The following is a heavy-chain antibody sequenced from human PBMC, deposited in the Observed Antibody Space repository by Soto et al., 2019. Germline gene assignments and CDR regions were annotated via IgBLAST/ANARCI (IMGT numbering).Heavy chain of an antibody. CDR1: GFTFSSYA. Sequence: GGSLRLSCAASGFTFSSYAMHWVRQAPGKGLEWVAVISYDGSNKYYADSVKGRFTISRDNSKNTLYLQMNSLRAEDTAVYYCARALEGAVWYYYYGMDVWGQGTTVTVSS. V-gene: IGHV3-30-3*01. D-gene: IGHD1-26*01. J-gene: IGHJ6*02. CDR3: ARALEGAVWYYYYGMDV. CDR2: ISYDGSNK.